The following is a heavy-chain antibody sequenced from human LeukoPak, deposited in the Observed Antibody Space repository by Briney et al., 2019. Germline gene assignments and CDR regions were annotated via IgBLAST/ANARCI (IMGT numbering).Heavy chain of an antibody. CDR2: IYSDGNT. J-gene: IGHJ4*02. CDR3: ARGGSGSYDSAF. Sequence: GGSLRLSCAASGFTVSSNYMSWVRQAPGKGLEWVSVIYSDGNTYYADSVKGRFTISRDNSKNTLYLQMNSLRAEDTAVYYCARGGSGSYDSAFWGQGTLVTVSS. D-gene: IGHD1-26*01. CDR1: GFTVSSNY. V-gene: IGHV3-53*01.